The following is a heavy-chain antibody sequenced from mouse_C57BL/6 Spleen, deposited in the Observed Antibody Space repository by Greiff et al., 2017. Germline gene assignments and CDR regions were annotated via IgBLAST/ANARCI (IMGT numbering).Heavy chain of an antibody. J-gene: IGHJ2*01. CDR2: IYPGSGNT. CDR1: GYTFTDYY. V-gene: IGHV1-76*01. Sequence: QVQLKESGAELVRPGASVKLSCKASGYTFTDYYINWVKQRPGQGLEWIARIYPGSGNTYYNEKFKGKATLIAEKSSSTAYMQLSSLTSEDSAVYFCARSQGMIYDGYFFDYWGQGTTLTVSS. CDR3: ARSQGMIYDGYFFDY. D-gene: IGHD2-3*01.